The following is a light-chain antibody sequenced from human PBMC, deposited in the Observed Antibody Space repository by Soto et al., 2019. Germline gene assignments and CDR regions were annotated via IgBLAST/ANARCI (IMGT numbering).Light chain of an antibody. CDR1: QSVSSN. CDR3: RQRYNWPLN. Sequence: EIVMTQSPATLSVSPGERATLSCRASQSVSSNLAWYQQKPGQAPRLLIDDASNRATGIPARFTGSGSGSDFTLTISSLEPEDFGVYYCRQRYNWPLNFGGGTKVDIK. CDR2: DAS. J-gene: IGKJ4*01. V-gene: IGKV3-11*01.